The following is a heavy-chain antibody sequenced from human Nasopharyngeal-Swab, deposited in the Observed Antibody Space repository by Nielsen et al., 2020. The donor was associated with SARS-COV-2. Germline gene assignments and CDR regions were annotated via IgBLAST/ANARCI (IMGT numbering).Heavy chain of an antibody. J-gene: IGHJ6*02. D-gene: IGHD3/OR15-3a*01. CDR2: IYYTGSA. Sequence: SETLSLTCTVSDDSISPNYWSWIRQSPGKRLEWIGDIYYTGSADYSPSLRTRVTISVDRSKNRFSLELTSVTTADTAVYYCARWVPFRRGTGRPSFYYFGMDVWGQGTTVTVSS. CDR3: ARWVPFRRGTGRPSFYYFGMDV. V-gene: IGHV4-59*01. CDR1: DDSISPNY.